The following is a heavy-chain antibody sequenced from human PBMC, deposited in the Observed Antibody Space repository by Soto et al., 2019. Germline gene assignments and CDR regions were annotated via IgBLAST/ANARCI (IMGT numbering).Heavy chain of an antibody. CDR2: MNPNSGNT. CDR1: GYTFTSYD. J-gene: IGHJ5*02. V-gene: IGHV1-8*01. D-gene: IGHD3-3*01. CDR3: ARCGGGKVRFLEWLPFDP. Sequence: GASVKVSCKASGYTFTSYDINWVREATGQGLEWMGWMNPNSGNTGYAQKFQGRVTMTRNTSISTAYMELSSLRSEDTAVYYCARCGGGKVRFLEWLPFDPWGQGTLVTVSS.